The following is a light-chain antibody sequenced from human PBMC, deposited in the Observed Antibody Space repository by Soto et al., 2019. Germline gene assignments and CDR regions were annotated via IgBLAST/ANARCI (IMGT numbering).Light chain of an antibody. J-gene: IGKJ2*01. CDR3: QRYGPSPYT. CDR2: GTS. CDR1: QSISTNN. Sequence: VLTQSPGTLCLSPGERATLSCRASQSISTNNLAWYQHKPGQAPMLLLFGTSIRATATPDRFTGSGSGTDFTLTITAVEPEDFAVYYCQRYGPSPYTFGQGTKLEIK. V-gene: IGKV3-20*01.